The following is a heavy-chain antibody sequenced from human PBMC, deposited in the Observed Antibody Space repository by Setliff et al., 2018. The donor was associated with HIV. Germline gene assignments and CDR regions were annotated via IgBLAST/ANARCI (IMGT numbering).Heavy chain of an antibody. CDR1: GYSISSGYY. CDR2: IHHSGKT. J-gene: IGHJ5*02. Sequence: SETLSLTCPVSGYSISSGYYWGWIRQPPGRGLEWIGAIHHSGKTNYNPSLKSRITLSVDTSENQFALKLASVTAADTAVYYCARGFTIFGVGFSADPTGNWFDPWGQGTLVTVSS. D-gene: IGHD3-3*01. V-gene: IGHV4-38-2*02. CDR3: ARGFTIFGVGFSADPTGNWFDP.